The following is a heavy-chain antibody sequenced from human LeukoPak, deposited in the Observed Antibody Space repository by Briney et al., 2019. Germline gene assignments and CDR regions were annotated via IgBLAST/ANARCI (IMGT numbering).Heavy chain of an antibody. Sequence: GGSLRLSCAASGFTFSSYAMHWVRQAPGKGLEWVGRIKSKTHGGTTDYAAAVKGRFTISRDDSKSTLYLQMNSLKTEDTALYYCTTWNYDILTGYSIWGQGTLVTVSS. CDR2: IKSKTHGGTT. J-gene: IGHJ4*02. V-gene: IGHV3-15*07. D-gene: IGHD3-9*01. CDR3: TTWNYDILTGYSI. CDR1: GFTFSSYA.